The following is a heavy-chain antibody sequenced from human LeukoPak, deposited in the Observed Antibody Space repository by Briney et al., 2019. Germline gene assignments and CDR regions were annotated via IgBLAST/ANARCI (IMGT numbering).Heavy chain of an antibody. CDR2: IYYSGRT. J-gene: IGHJ2*01. V-gene: IGHV4-59*01. D-gene: IGHD6-13*01. CDR1: GGSISSYY. Sequence: PSETLSLTCTVSGGSISSYYWSWIRQPPGKGLEWIGYIYYSGRTNYNPSLKSRVTISVDTSKNQFSLKLSSVTAADTAVYYCASSSWYLRRYFDLWGRGTLVTVSS. CDR3: ASSSWYLRRYFDL.